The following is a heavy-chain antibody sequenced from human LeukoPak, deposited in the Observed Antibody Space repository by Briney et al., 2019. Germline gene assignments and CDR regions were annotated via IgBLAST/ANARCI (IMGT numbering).Heavy chain of an antibody. V-gene: IGHV1-8*01. Sequence: ASVKVSCKASGYTFTSYDINWVRQATGQGLEWMGWMNPNSGNTGYAQKFQGRVTMTRNTSISTAYMELSSLRSEDTAVYYCARGGGRKARIARSGFDYWGQGTLVTVSS. D-gene: IGHD1-26*01. CDR3: ARGGGRKARIARSGFDY. J-gene: IGHJ4*02. CDR2: MNPNSGNT. CDR1: GYTFTSYD.